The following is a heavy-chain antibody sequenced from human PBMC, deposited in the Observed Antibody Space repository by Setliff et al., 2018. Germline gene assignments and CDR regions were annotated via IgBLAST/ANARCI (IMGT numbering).Heavy chain of an antibody. V-gene: IGHV1-69-2*01. D-gene: IGHD5-18*01. J-gene: IGHJ4*02. CDR2: IDPEDGKT. CDR3: AFRRGYIYGLDN. CDR1: GYTFTDDY. Sequence: ASVKVSCKASGYTFTDDYMYWVKQAPGKGLEWMGRIDPEDGKTVYAEKFHGRVIISADTSIDTVYLEIDSLRSEDTAVYYCAFRRGYIYGLDNWGQGTLVTVSS.